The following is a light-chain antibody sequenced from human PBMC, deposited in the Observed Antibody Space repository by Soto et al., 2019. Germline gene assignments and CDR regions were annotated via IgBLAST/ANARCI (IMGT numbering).Light chain of an antibody. CDR2: SND. J-gene: IGLJ3*02. CDR3: AVWDDSLNAWV. Sequence: QLVLTQPPSASGTPGQSVTISCSGSTSNIGSNTVNWYQQLPGTAPKLLVYSNDQRPSGVPDRFSASKSGTSAFLAISGLQSEDEADYDCAVWDDSLNAWVFGGGTKVTVL. CDR1: TSNIGSNT. V-gene: IGLV1-44*01.